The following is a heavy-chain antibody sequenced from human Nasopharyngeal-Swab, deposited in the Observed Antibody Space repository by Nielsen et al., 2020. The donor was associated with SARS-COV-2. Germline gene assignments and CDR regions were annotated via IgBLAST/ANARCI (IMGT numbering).Heavy chain of an antibody. CDR1: GFTFSRYW. CDR2: INSDGSST. J-gene: IGHJ4*02. V-gene: IGHV3-74*01. CDR3: ASDSGSFSPAHAY. D-gene: IGHD3-10*01. Sequence: GGSLRLSCAASGFTFSRYWMHWVRQAPGKGLVWVSRINSDGSSTIYADSVKGRFPISRDNAKNTLYLQMNTLGAEDTAVYYCASDSGSFSPAHAYWGQGTLVTVSS.